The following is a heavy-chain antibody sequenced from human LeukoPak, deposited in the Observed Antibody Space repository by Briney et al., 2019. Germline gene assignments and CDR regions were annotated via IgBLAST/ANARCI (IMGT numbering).Heavy chain of an antibody. CDR2: IYTSGST. CDR3: ARAPRVPTPPYYYYYGMDV. V-gene: IGHV4-4*07. Sequence: SETLSLTCTVSGGCISSYYWSWIRQPAGKGLEWIGRIYTSGSTNYNPSLKSRVTMSVDTSKNQFSLKLSSVTAADTAVYYCARAPRVPTPPYYYYYGMDVWGQGTTVTVSS. CDR1: GGCISSYY. J-gene: IGHJ6*02. D-gene: IGHD1-1*01.